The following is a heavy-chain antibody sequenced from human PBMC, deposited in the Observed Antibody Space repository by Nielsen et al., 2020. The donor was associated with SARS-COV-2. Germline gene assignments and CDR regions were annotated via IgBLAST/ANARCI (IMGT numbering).Heavy chain of an antibody. CDR2: IWYDGSNK. J-gene: IGHJ4*02. CDR1: GFTFSSYG. Sequence: GSLKISCAASGFTFSSYGMHWVRQAPGKGLEWVAVIWYDGSNKYYADSVKGRFTISRDNSKNTLYLQMNSLRAEDTAVYYCARDLYSYGITFFGYWGQGTLVTVSS. V-gene: IGHV3-33*01. D-gene: IGHD5-18*01. CDR3: ARDLYSYGITFFGY.